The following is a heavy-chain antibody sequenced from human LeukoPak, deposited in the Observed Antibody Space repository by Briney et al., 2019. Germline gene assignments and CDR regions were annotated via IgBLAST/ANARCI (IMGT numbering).Heavy chain of an antibody. CDR2: IYYSGST. V-gene: IGHV4-61*01. CDR3: ARTGPRQLIDY. D-gene: IGHD6-19*01. Sequence: SETLSLTCTVSGASISSGSYYWSWIRQPPGKGLEWIGYIYYSGSTNYNPSLKSRVTISVDTSKNQFSLKLSSVTAADTAVYYCARTGPRQLIDYWGQGTLVTVSS. J-gene: IGHJ4*02. CDR1: GASISSGSYY.